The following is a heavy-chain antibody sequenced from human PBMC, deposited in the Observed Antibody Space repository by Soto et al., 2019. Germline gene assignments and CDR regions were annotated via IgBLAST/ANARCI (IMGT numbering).Heavy chain of an antibody. CDR2: INPSGGST. CDR3: ARAWAARFYFDY. V-gene: IGHV1-46*01. CDR1: GYTFTSYY. Sequence: ASVKVSCKASGYTFTSYYMHWVRQAPGQGLEWMGIINPSGGSTSYAQKLQGRVTMTRDTSTSTVYMELSSLRSYDTAVYYCARAWAARFYFDYWGQGTLVTVSS. D-gene: IGHD6-13*01. J-gene: IGHJ4*02.